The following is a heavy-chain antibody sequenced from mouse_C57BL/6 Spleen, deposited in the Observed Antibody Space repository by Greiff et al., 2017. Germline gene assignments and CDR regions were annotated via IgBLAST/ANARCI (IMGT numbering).Heavy chain of an antibody. V-gene: IGHV1-52*01. CDR2: IDPSDSET. CDR1: GYTFTSYW. CDR3: ARWSMTTAAY. D-gene: IGHD1-1*01. J-gene: IGHJ3*01. Sequence: VQLQQPGAELVRPGSSVKLSCKASGYTFTSYWMHWVKQRPIQGLEWIGNIDPSDSETHYNQKFKDKATLTVDKSSSTAYMQLSSLTSEDSAVYYCARWSMTTAAYWGQGTLVTVSA.